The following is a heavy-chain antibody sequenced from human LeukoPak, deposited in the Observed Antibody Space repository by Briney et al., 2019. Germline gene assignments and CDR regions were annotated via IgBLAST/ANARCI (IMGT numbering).Heavy chain of an antibody. D-gene: IGHD4-17*01. CDR3: ALVTTVTYHY. CDR1: GFTFSTYS. Sequence: AGGSLRLSCAASGFTFSTYSMNWVRQAPGKGLEWVSYISSSSSTIYYADSVKGRFTISRDNAKNSLYLQMNSLRDEDTAAYYCALVTTVTYHYWGQGTLVTVSS. J-gene: IGHJ4*02. V-gene: IGHV3-48*02. CDR2: ISSSSSTI.